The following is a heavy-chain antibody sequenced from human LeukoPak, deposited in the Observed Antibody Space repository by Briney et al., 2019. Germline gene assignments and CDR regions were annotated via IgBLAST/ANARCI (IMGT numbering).Heavy chain of an antibody. CDR1: GGSFSSYY. D-gene: IGHD7-27*01. CDR3: ARRFRTLGPAAGPYYGMDV. Sequence: SGALSLTCSVYGGSFSSYYWSWIRQPPGKGLEWIGEIDHSGSTNYNPSLKSRVTISVDTSKNQFSLKLSSVTAADTAVYYCARRFRTLGPAAGPYYGMDVWGQGTTVTVSS. V-gene: IGHV4-34*01. J-gene: IGHJ6*02. CDR2: IDHSGST.